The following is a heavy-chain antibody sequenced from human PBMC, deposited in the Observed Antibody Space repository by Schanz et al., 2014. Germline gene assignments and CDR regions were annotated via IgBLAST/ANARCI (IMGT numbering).Heavy chain of an antibody. CDR1: GASISSRDFY. V-gene: IGHV4-31*03. Sequence: QVQLQESGPGLVKPSQTPSLTCTVSGASISSRDFYWSWIRQFPGKGLEWIGYISYSGRTYYSPSLKSRLTMSVDTSKNQFSLRLSSVTAADTAVYYCARHGGIPYYPMDVWGQGTTVTVSS. CDR2: ISYSGRT. J-gene: IGHJ6*02. CDR3: ARHGGIPYYPMDV. D-gene: IGHD3-16*01.